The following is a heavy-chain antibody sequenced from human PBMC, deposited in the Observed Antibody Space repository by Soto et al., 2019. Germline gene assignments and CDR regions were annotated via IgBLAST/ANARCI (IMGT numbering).Heavy chain of an antibody. CDR2: IDWDDDK. CDR3: ARSVVPAATIGYGMDV. V-gene: IGHV2-70*04. J-gene: IGHJ6*02. Sequence: SGSTLVNPTQTLTLTCTFSGFSLSTSGMRVSWIRQPPGKALEWLARIDWDDDKFYSTSLKTRLTISKDTSKNQVVLTMTNMDPVDTATYYCARSVVPAATIGYGMDVWGQGTTVTVPS. CDR1: GFSLSTSGMR. D-gene: IGHD2-2*01.